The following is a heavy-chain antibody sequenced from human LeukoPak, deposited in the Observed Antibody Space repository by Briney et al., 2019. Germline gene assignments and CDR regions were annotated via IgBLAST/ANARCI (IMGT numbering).Heavy chain of an antibody. CDR1: GGSISSYY. D-gene: IGHD3-9*01. V-gene: IGHV4-59*08. Sequence: SETLSLTCTVSGGSISSYYWSWIRQPPGKGLEWIGYIYYSGSTNYNPSLKSRVTISVDTSKNQFSLKLSSVTAADTAVYYCARKGGYDILTGYPFYYGMDVWGQGTTVTVSS. CDR2: IYYSGST. J-gene: IGHJ6*02. CDR3: ARKGGYDILTGYPFYYGMDV.